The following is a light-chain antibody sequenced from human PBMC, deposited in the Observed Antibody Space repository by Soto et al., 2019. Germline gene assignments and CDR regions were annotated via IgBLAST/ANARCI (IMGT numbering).Light chain of an antibody. V-gene: IGKV3-20*01. CDR3: QHYDSSPPPWT. J-gene: IGKJ1*01. CDR1: QSVSSSY. Sequence: ETVLTQSPGTLSLSPGERATLSCRASQSVSSSYLAWYQQKPGQAPRLLIYGASSRATGIPDRFTGSGSGTDFTLTISRLEPEDFAVYYCQHYDSSPPPWTFGQGTKVEIK. CDR2: GAS.